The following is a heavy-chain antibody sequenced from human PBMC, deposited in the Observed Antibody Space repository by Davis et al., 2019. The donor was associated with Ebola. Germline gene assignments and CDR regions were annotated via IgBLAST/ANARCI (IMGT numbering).Heavy chain of an antibody. CDR1: AVSFGGYY. J-gene: IGHJ6*02. D-gene: IGHD6-25*01. Sequence: MPSETLSLTCALYAVSFGGYYWNWIRQPPGKGLEWIGEINHSGRTNYNPSPKSAVTMSVDTSKNQFSLRVRAVTAADTAVYYCARGGGYGGYGMDVWGQGTTVTVSS. CDR2: INHSGRT. V-gene: IGHV4-34*01. CDR3: ARGGGYGGYGMDV.